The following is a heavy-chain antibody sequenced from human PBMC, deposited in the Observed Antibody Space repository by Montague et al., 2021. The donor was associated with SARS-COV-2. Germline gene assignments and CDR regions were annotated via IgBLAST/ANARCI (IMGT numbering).Heavy chain of an antibody. CDR3: ARDTEGYISSWYRDY. CDR1: GGSISSYY. V-gene: IGHV4-59*01. J-gene: IGHJ4*02. CDR2: IYYSGST. D-gene: IGHD6-13*01. Sequence: SETLSLTCTVSGGSISSYYWSWIRQPPGKGLEWIGYIYYSGSTNXNPSLKSRVTISVDTSKNQFSLKLSSVTAADTAVYYCARDTEGYISSWYRDYWGQGTLVTVSS.